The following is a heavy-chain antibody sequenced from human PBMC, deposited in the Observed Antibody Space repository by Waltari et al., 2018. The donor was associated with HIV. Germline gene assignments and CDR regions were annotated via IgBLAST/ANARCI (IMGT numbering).Heavy chain of an antibody. V-gene: IGHV3-74*01. D-gene: IGHD3-10*01. Sequence: EVRLVESGGALVQPGESLRLSCAASGFTFSNYWMHWARQAPGKGLVGVSRINTEGTTTTYADSVGGRVIISRANDKNKLGLQMNSLKADDTAVYYWARANVVFRFGGFSNYGMDVGGQRTMLSFSS. CDR1: GFTFSNYW. CDR2: INTEGTTT. CDR3: ARANVVFRFGGFSNYGMDV. J-gene: IGHJ6*02.